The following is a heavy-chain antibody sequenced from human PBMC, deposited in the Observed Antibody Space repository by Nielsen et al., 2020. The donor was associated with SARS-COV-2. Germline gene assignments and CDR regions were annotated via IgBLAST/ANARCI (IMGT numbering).Heavy chain of an antibody. CDR3: ARDAGITVAGSYFDF. J-gene: IGHJ4*02. CDR2: ISYDGSNK. CDR1: GFTFSSYG. Sequence: GGSLRLSCAASGFTFSSYGMHWVRQAPGKGLEWVAVISYDGSNKYYADSVKGRSTISRDNSKSTLSLEMNSLRVEDTAVYYCARDAGITVAGSYFDFWGQGTLVTVSS. D-gene: IGHD6-19*01. V-gene: IGHV3-30*03.